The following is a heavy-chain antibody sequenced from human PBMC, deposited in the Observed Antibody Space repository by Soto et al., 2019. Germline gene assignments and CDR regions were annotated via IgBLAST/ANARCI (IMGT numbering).Heavy chain of an antibody. V-gene: IGHV3-23*01. CDR1: GFTFSRYA. CDR2: IRGTGDTT. J-gene: IGHJ1*01. D-gene: IGHD3-22*01. Sequence: GGSLRLSCAASGFTFSRYAMSWVRQAPGKGLEWVSSIRGTGDTTHYADSVKGRVTISRDNSESTLYLQMNSLRAEDTAVYYCARDRVESGYPEYFQHWGQGTLVTVSS. CDR3: ARDRVESGYPEYFQH.